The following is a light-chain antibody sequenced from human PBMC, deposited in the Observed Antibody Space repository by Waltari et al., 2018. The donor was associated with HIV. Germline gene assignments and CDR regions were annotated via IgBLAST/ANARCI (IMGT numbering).Light chain of an antibody. J-gene: IGKJ1*01. Sequence: EIVLTQSPGTLSMSPGEGATLSCRASQSVPSSYFAWYQQKPGQAPRLLIYDASSRATGIPDRFSGSGSGTDFTLTISRLEPEDFAVYYCQQYGNSPRTFGQGTKVDIK. V-gene: IGKV3-20*01. CDR1: QSVPSSY. CDR2: DAS. CDR3: QQYGNSPRT.